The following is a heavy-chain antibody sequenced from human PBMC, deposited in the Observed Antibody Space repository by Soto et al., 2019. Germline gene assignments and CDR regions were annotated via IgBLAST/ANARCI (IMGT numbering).Heavy chain of an antibody. CDR1: GGTFNTYA. CDR3: AREVKVHTPACVY. J-gene: IGHJ4*02. Sequence: QVQLVQSGAEMKKPGSSVKVSCQSSGGTFNTYAMNWVRQAPGQGPEWMGDISPMFGAANYAPKFQGRVTITADESTGTSYMQLSSLTSEDTALYFCAREVKVHTPACVYWGQGTLVTVSS. V-gene: IGHV1-69*19. CDR2: ISPMFGAA. D-gene: IGHD2-21*01.